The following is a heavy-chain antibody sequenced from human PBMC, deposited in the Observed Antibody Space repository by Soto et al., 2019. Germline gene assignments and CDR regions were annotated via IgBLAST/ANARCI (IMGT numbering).Heavy chain of an antibody. D-gene: IGHD3-22*01. CDR3: AKVGGYVYYYDY. CDR1: GLTFSSYG. V-gene: IGHV3-30*18. CDR2: ISNDGSNK. J-gene: IGHJ4*02. Sequence: GGSLRLSCAASGLTFSSYGMHWVRQAPGKGLEWVSLISNDGSNKYYADSVKGRFTISRENSKNTLYLQMNSLRAEDTAVYYCAKVGGYVYYYDYWGQGTLVTV.